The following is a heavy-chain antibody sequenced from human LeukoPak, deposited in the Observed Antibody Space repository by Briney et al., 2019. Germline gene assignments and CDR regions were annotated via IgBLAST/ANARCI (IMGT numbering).Heavy chain of an antibody. Sequence: PGGSLRLSCSASGFTFSSYGLYWVRQAPGKGLEYVSGIGSNGVNTYYPDSVKGRFSISRDNSKNTLYLQMSSLRAEDTAVYYCVRGRTAPVRTRYFDYWGQGTLVTVSS. V-gene: IGHV3-64D*06. CDR1: GFTFSSYG. D-gene: IGHD6-13*01. CDR2: IGSNGVNT. CDR3: VRGRTAPVRTRYFDY. J-gene: IGHJ4*02.